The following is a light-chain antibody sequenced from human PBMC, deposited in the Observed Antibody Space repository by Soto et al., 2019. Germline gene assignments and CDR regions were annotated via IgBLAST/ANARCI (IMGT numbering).Light chain of an antibody. CDR1: QSISSY. V-gene: IGKV1-39*01. CDR3: QQSYSITVT. CDR2: AAS. Sequence: TQSPATLAFSPEERATLSCRASQSISSYLNWYQQKPGKAPKLLIHAASSLESGVPSRFSGSGSGTDGTLTISSLQNEDSATYYCQQSYSITVTFGQGTKVDIK. J-gene: IGKJ2*01.